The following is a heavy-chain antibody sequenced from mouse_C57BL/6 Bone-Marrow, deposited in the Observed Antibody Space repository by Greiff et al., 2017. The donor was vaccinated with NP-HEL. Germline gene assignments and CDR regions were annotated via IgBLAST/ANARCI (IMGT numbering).Heavy chain of an antibody. CDR3: ARWEWSVGAMDY. V-gene: IGHV1-26*01. CDR1: GYTFTDYY. Sequence: EVQLQQSGPELVKPGASVKISCKASGYTFTDYYMNWVKQSHGKSLEWIGDINPNNGGTSYNQKFKGKATLTVDKSSSTAYMELRSLTSEDSAVYYCARWEWSVGAMDYWGQGTSVTVSS. CDR2: INPNNGGT. D-gene: IGHD1-1*02. J-gene: IGHJ4*01.